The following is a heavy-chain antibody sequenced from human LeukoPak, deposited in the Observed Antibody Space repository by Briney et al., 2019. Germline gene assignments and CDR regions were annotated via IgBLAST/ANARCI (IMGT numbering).Heavy chain of an antibody. Sequence: GASVTVSCTASGYTFTSYGISWVRQAPGQGLEWMGWINPNSGGTNYAQKFQGWVTMTRDTSISTAYMELSRLRSDDTAVYYCARGTTTVTTPKLTWFDPWGQGTLVTVSS. CDR2: INPNSGGT. D-gene: IGHD4-17*01. J-gene: IGHJ5*02. V-gene: IGHV1-2*04. CDR1: GYTFTSYG. CDR3: ARGTTTVTTPKLTWFDP.